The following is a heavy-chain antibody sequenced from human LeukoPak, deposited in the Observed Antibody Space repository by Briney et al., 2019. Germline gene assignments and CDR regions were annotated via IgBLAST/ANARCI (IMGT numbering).Heavy chain of an antibody. V-gene: IGHV3-7*01. CDR1: GFIFSNYW. J-gene: IGHJ3*01. CDR3: ASGINNGNSQYHAFVV. D-gene: IGHD2-8*01. Sequence: GGSLRLSCAASGFIFSNYWMTWVRQAPGKGLEWVANIKQDGSDKYYVDSVKGRFTISRDNSKNTLYLQMNSLRAEDTAIYYCASGINNGNSQYHAFVVWGQGTMVTVSS. CDR2: IKQDGSDK.